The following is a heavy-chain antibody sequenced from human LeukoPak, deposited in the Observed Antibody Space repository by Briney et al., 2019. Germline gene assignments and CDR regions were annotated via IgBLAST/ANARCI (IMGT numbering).Heavy chain of an antibody. J-gene: IGHJ2*01. CDR1: GFSFSDHY. CDR2: SRNKANSYAT. V-gene: IGHV3-72*01. Sequence: GGSLRLSCAASGFSFSDHYMDWVRQAPGKGLEWVGRSRNKANSYATEYAASVKGRFTISRDDSKNSLYLQMNSLKTEDTAVYYCARKGATLYWYFDLWGRGTLVTVSS. CDR3: ARKGATLYWYFDL. D-gene: IGHD1-26*01.